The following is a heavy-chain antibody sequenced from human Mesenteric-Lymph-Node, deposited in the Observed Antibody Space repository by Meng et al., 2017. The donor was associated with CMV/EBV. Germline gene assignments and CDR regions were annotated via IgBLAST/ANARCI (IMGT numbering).Heavy chain of an antibody. Sequence: GESLKISCAGSGFTFSNYDIQWVRQAPGEGLEWVTVKWCDGSNKYYTDSLKGRVTVSRDNSKNTLYLQMISLRAEDTALYYCARGHCSSTSCAFDYWGQGTLVTVSS. CDR3: ARGHCSSTSCAFDY. D-gene: IGHD2-2*01. V-gene: IGHV3-33*01. CDR1: GFTFSNYD. CDR2: KWCDGSNK. J-gene: IGHJ4*02.